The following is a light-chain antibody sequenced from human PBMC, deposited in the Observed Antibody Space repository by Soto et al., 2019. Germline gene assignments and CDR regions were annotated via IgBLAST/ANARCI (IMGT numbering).Light chain of an antibody. Sequence: SYELTQPPSVSVSPGQTASITCSGDELGDKYACWYQQKPGQSPVLVIYQDNKRPSGIPERFSGSSSGNTATLTISGTQAMDEADYYCQAWASSTVVFGGGTKVTVL. CDR1: ELGDKY. J-gene: IGLJ2*01. V-gene: IGLV3-1*01. CDR2: QDN. CDR3: QAWASSTVV.